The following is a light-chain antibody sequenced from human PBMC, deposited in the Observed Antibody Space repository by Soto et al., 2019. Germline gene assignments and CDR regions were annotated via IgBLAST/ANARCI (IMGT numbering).Light chain of an antibody. J-gene: IGLJ3*02. CDR1: SSNIGSNY. CDR3: AAWDDSLSGRV. Sequence: QSVPTQPPSASGTPGQRVTISCFGSSSNIGSNYVYWYQQVPGTAPKLLIYRNNQRPSGVPDRFSGSKSGTSASLAISGLRSEDEADYYCAAWDDSLSGRVFGGGTKLTVL. CDR2: RNN. V-gene: IGLV1-47*01.